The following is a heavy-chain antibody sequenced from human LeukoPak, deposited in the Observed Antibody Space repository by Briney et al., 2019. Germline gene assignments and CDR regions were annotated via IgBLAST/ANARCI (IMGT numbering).Heavy chain of an antibody. CDR2: IIPIFGTA. D-gene: IGHD2-2*01. V-gene: IGHV1-69*13. J-gene: IGHJ3*02. CDR3: ARFNQPSDAFDI. Sequence: GASVKVFCKASGGTFSSYAISWVRQAPGQGLEWMGGIIPIFGTANYAQKFQGRVTITADESTSTAYMELSSLRSEDTAVYYCARFNQPSDAFDIWGQGTMVTVSS. CDR1: GGTFSSYA.